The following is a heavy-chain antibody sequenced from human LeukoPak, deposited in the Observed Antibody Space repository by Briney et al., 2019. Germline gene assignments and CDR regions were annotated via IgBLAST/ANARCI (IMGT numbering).Heavy chain of an antibody. D-gene: IGHD3-22*01. CDR1: GGSISSGDYY. J-gene: IGHJ3*02. CDR3: ARGGAYYYDSSGDAFDI. Sequence: SETLSLTCTVSGGSISSGDYYWSWIRQPPGKGLEWIGYIYYSGSTYYNPSLKSRVTISVDTSKNQSSLKLSSVTAADTAVYYCARGGAYYYDSSGDAFDIWGQGTMVTVSS. CDR2: IYYSGST. V-gene: IGHV4-30-4*08.